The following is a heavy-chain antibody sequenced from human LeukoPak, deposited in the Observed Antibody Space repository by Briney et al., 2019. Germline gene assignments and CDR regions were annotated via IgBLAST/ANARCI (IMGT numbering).Heavy chain of an antibody. V-gene: IGHV4-61*02. D-gene: IGHD3-10*01. CDR3: ARVWRITMVRGVITDAFDI. CDR2: IYTSGST. CDR1: GGSISSGSYY. J-gene: IGHJ3*02. Sequence: SQTLSLTCTVSGGSISSGSYYWSWIRQPAGKGLEWIGRIYTSGSTNYNPSLKSRVTISVDTSKNQFSLKLSSVTAADTAVYYCARVWRITMVRGVITDAFDIWGQGTMVTVSS.